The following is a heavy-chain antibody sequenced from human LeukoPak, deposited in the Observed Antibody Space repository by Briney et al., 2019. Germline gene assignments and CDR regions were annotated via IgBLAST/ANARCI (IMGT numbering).Heavy chain of an antibody. Sequence: GGSLRLSCAASGFTFDDYGMSWVRQAPGKGLEWVSGINWNGGSTGYADSVKGRFTISRDNAKNSLYLQMNSLRAEDTALYYCARDGGYDILTRDPRGTFDIWGQGTMVTVSS. CDR3: ARDGGYDILTRDPRGTFDI. D-gene: IGHD3-9*01. CDR1: GFTFDDYG. V-gene: IGHV3-20*04. CDR2: INWNGGST. J-gene: IGHJ3*02.